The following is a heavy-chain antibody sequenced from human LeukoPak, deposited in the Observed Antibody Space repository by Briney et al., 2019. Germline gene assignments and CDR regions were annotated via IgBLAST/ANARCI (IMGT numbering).Heavy chain of an antibody. CDR1: GFTVSRNY. J-gene: IGHJ4*02. CDR2: IYSGGTT. D-gene: IGHD1-26*01. CDR3: ARDEYGGSYYAY. V-gene: IGHV3-66*01. Sequence: PGGSLRLSCAASGFTVSRNYMSWVRQAPGKGLEWVSVIYSGGTTYYADSVKGRFTVSRDNAKNTLYLQMNSLRAEDTAVYYCARDEYGGSYYAYWGQGTLVTVSS.